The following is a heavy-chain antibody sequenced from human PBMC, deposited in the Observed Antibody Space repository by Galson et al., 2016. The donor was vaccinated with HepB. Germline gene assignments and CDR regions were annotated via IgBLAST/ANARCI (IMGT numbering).Heavy chain of an antibody. V-gene: IGHV3-23*01. Sequence: LRLSCAASGFTFSTYAMSWVRQAPGKGLEWVSLISGSGDTTYYAGSVRGRFIISRDNSKNTLYLQMNSLRAEDTAVYYCATVLVKAVAFDSWGQGTLVTVSS. CDR1: GFTFSTYA. CDR3: ATVLVKAVAFDS. J-gene: IGHJ4*02. D-gene: IGHD6-19*01. CDR2: ISGSGDTT.